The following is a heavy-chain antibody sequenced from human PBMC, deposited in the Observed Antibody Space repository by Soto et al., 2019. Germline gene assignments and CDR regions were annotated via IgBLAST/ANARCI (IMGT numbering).Heavy chain of an antibody. V-gene: IGHV4-31*03. CDR2: IFYTGST. J-gene: IGHJ2*01. CDR1: GGPFSRGGYY. CDR3: AREVPSRYFDL. D-gene: IGHD3-10*01. Sequence: SETLSLTCTVSGGPFSRGGYYWSWIRQHPGKGLECIGYIFYTGSTYYNPTLKSRVTMSVDTSKRQFSLKLNSVTAADTAVYYCAREVPSRYFDLWGRGTPVTVSS.